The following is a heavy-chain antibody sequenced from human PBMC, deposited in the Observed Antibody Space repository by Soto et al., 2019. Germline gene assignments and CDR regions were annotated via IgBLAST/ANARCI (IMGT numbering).Heavy chain of an antibody. Sequence: QVQLVESGGDVVQPGMSLRLSCAASGFTFSSYGMHWVRQAPGKGLEWVAVIWDDGSNKYYTDSVKGRVTSSRDNSQNTLYLQMNSLRGEDTAVYYCARVTGSGTAEVGFDYWGQGTLVTVSS. D-gene: IGHD3-10*01. CDR3: ARVTGSGTAEVGFDY. V-gene: IGHV3-33*01. CDR1: GFTFSSYG. CDR2: IWDDGSNK. J-gene: IGHJ4*02.